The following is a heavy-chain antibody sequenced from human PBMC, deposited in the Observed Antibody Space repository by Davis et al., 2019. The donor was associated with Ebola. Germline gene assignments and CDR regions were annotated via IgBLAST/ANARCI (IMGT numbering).Heavy chain of an antibody. CDR2: INPNSGGT. D-gene: IGHD2-21*02. J-gene: IGHJ4*02. Sequence: AASVKVSCKASGYTFTGYYMHWVRQAPGQGLEWMGRINPNSGGTNYAQKFQGRVTMTRDTSISTASMELSSLRSEDTAVYYCARVAGTAIRAYYFDYWGQGTLVTVSS. CDR3: ARVAGTAIRAYYFDY. CDR1: GYTFTGYY. V-gene: IGHV1-2*06.